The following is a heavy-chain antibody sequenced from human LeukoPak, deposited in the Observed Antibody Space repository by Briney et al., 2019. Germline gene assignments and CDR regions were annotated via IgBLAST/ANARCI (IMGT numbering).Heavy chain of an antibody. V-gene: IGHV4-34*01. D-gene: IGHD3-3*01. J-gene: IGHJ6*03. Sequence: SGTLSLTCAVYGGSFSGYYWSWIRRPPGKGLEWIGEINHSGSTNYNPSLKSRVTISVDTSKNQFSLKLSSVTAADTAVYYCARGYSALWSGYYSPNYYYYYMDVWGKGTTVTVSS. CDR3: ARGYSALWSGYYSPNYYYYYMDV. CDR1: GGSFSGYY. CDR2: INHSGST.